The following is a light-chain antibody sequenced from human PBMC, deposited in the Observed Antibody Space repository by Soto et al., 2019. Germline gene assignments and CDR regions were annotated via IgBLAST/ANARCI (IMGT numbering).Light chain of an antibody. CDR1: QSVSSSF. CDR2: GAS. Sequence: EIVLTQSPGTLSLSPGERATLSCRASQSVSSSFLAWYQQKPGQAPRLLIYGASIRATGIPDRFSGSGSGTDFTLTISRVEPEDSAVYYCQQYGSSPWTFGQGTQVEIK. V-gene: IGKV3-20*01. CDR3: QQYGSSPWT. J-gene: IGKJ1*01.